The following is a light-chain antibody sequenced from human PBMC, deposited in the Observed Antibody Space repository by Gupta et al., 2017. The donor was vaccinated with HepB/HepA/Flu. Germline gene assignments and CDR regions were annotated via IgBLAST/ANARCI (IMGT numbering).Light chain of an antibody. CDR2: TAS. J-gene: IGKJ4*01. V-gene: IGKV1-39*01. CDR1: ESISRY. Sequence: DIQMTQSPSSLSASVGDRVIIPCRASESISRYVNWYQQKPGKAPNLLIYTASTLESGVPSRFSGSGSGTDFTLTISSLQPEDFASYYCQQSYSTPLTFGGGTKVEIK. CDR3: QQSYSTPLT.